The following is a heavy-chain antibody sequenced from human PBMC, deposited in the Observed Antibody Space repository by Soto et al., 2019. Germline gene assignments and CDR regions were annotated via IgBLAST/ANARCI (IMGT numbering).Heavy chain of an antibody. CDR2: INPENGAT. J-gene: IGHJ4*02. D-gene: IGHD6-19*01. CDR1: GYTFTAYH. CDR3: AREQWLLFDY. V-gene: IGHV1-2*02. Sequence: QVPLVQSGAEVKKPGASVKVSCKASGYTFTAYHLHWVRQAPGQGLEWMGWINPENGATDYAQKFQGRVTMTRDTSVSTVYMEVSRLTSDETAVYFCAREQWLLFDYWGQGTLVTVSS.